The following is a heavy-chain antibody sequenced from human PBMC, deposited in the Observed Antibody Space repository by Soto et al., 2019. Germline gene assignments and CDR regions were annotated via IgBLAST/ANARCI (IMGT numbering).Heavy chain of an antibody. CDR2: ISAYNGNT. V-gene: IGHV1-18*04. D-gene: IGHD6-6*01. CDR1: GCTFTSYG. Sequence: ASVKVSCKASGCTFTSYGISWVRQAPGQGLEWMGWISAYNGNTNYAQKLQGRVTMTTDTSTSTAYMELRSLRSDDTAVYYCARTRIAARLQDYWGQGTLVTVSS. J-gene: IGHJ4*02. CDR3: ARTRIAARLQDY.